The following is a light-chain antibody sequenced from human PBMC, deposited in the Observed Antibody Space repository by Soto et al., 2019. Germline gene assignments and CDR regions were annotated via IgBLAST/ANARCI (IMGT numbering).Light chain of an antibody. CDR3: QSYDSSLTGNYV. V-gene: IGLV1-51*01. CDR1: SSNIGNNY. CDR2: DNN. Sequence: QSVLTQPPSVSAAPGQTVTISCSGSSSNIGNNYVSWYQQLPGTAPKLLIYDNNKRPSGIPDRFSGSKSGTSGSLAITGLRAEDEADYYCQSYDSSLTGNYVFGTGTKVTVL. J-gene: IGLJ1*01.